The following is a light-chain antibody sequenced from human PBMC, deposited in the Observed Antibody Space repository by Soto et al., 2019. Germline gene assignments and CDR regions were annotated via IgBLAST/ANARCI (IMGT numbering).Light chain of an antibody. CDR2: AAS. CDR3: QQSYSTPFT. CDR1: QSISSY. Sequence: DIQMTQSPSSLSASVGDRVTITCRASQSISSYLNWYQQKPGKAPKLLIYAASSLQSGVPSRFSGSRSGTDFTRTISSLQPEDFATYYCQQSYSTPFTFGGGTKVEIK. J-gene: IGKJ4*01. V-gene: IGKV1-39*01.